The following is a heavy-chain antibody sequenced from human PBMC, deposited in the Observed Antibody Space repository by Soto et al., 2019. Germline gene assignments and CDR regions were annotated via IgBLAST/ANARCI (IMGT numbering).Heavy chain of an antibody. CDR3: AHSPVGYSGYDLGGYYYYMDV. CDR1: GFSLSTSGVG. D-gene: IGHD5-12*01. J-gene: IGHJ6*03. CDR2: IYWDDDK. Sequence: SGPTLVKPTQTLTLTCTFSGFSLSTSGVGVGWIRQPPGKALEWLALIYWDDDKRYSPSLKSRLTITKDTSKNQVVLTMTNMDPVDTATYYCAHSPVGYSGYDLGGYYYYMDVWGKGTTVTVSS. V-gene: IGHV2-5*02.